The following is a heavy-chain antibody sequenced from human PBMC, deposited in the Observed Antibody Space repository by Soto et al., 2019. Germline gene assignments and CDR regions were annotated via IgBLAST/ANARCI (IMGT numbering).Heavy chain of an antibody. CDR2: ISAYNGNT. CDR1: GYTFTSYG. Sequence: GASVKVSCKASGYTFTSYGISWVRQAPGQGLEWMGWISAYNGNTNYAQKLQGRVTMTTDTSTSTAYMELRSLRSDDTAVYYCARVGPYEYYYDSSGYFPGPEYDYWGQGTLLTVSS. D-gene: IGHD3-22*01. V-gene: IGHV1-18*01. J-gene: IGHJ4*02. CDR3: ARVGPYEYYYDSSGYFPGPEYDY.